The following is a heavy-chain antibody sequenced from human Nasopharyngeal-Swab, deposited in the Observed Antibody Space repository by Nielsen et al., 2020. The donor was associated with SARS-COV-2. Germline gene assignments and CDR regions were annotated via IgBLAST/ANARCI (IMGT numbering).Heavy chain of an antibody. CDR1: GDSISSSY. D-gene: IGHD5-24*01. CDR2: IYYSGRT. V-gene: IGHV4-59*01. J-gene: IGHJ6*03. Sequence: SETLSLTCTVSGDSISSSYWSWVRQPPGKGLEWIGYIYYSGRTNYNPSLKSRVTISVDTSKNQFSLKLRSVTAADTAVYYCARVGVEVMATYYYYYYMDVWGKGTTVIVSS. CDR3: ARVGVEVMATYYYYYYMDV.